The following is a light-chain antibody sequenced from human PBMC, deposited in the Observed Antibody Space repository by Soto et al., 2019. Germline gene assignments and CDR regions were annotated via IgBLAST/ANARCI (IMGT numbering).Light chain of an antibody. V-gene: IGKV3-15*01. Sequence: EIVMTQSPATLSVSPGKRSTLSCRASQGVSSNLAWCQQKPGEAPRLLIYDASTRVTSIPARISSSRSCREFTLIISSLQSEDFLVYYCQQYNNWPPYTFGQGTKVDIK. J-gene: IGKJ2*01. CDR1: QGVSSN. CDR2: DAS. CDR3: QQYNNWPPYT.